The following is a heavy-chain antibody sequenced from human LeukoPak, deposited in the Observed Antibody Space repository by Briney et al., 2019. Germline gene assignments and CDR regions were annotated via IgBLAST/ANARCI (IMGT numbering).Heavy chain of an antibody. CDR3: AKEATPALGTVYMDV. V-gene: IGHV3-74*01. J-gene: IGHJ6*03. CDR1: GFTFSNYW. CDR2: INTDGRST. D-gene: IGHD6-13*01. Sequence: PGGSLRLSCAASGFTFSNYWMHWVRQAPGKGLVWVSRINTDGRSTSYVDSVKGRFTISRDNAKNMLYLQMNSLRAEDTAVYYCAKEATPALGTVYMDVWGKGTTVTISS.